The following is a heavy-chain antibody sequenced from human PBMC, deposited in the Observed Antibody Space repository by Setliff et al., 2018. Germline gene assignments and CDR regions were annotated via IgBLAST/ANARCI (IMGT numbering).Heavy chain of an antibody. D-gene: IGHD4-17*01. CDR2: INHSGST. Sequence: SETLSLTCAVYGGSFSGYYWSWIRQPPGKGLEWIGEINHSGSTNYNPSLKSRVTISVDTSKNQFSLKLSSVTAADTAAYYCARAPLRTLRYYYYYYMDVWGKGTTVTVSS. J-gene: IGHJ6*03. CDR1: GGSFSGYY. V-gene: IGHV4-34*01. CDR3: ARAPLRTLRYYYYYYMDV.